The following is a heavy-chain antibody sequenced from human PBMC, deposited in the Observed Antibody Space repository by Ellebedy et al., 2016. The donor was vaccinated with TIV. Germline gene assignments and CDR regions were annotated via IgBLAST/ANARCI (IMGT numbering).Heavy chain of an antibody. Sequence: GSLRLSCAVYGGSFSGYYWSWIRQPPGKGLEWIGEINHSGSTNYNPSLKSRVTISVDTSKNQFSLKLSSVTAADTAVYYCARVLTRLGRGMDVWGQGTTVTVSS. CDR3: ARVLTRLGRGMDV. V-gene: IGHV4-34*01. J-gene: IGHJ6*02. CDR2: INHSGST. CDR1: GGSFSGYY. D-gene: IGHD3-3*01.